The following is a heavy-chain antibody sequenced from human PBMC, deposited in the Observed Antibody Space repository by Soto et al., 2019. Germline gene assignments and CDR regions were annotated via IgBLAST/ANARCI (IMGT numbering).Heavy chain of an antibody. D-gene: IGHD3-3*01. CDR3: ARGTPYYDFWSGPLGWYYYYMDV. CDR2: INHSGST. J-gene: IGHJ6*03. Sequence: PSETLSLTCAVYGGSFSGYYWSWIRQPPGKGLEWIGEINHSGSTNYNPSLKSRVTISVDTSKNQFSLKLSSVTAADTAVYYCARGTPYYDFWSGPLGWYYYYMDVWGKGTTVTVSS. CDR1: GGSFSGYY. V-gene: IGHV4-34*01.